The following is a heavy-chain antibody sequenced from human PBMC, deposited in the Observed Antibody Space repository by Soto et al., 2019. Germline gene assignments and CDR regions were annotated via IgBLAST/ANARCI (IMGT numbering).Heavy chain of an antibody. CDR3: ATWHLQEHAYDI. J-gene: IGHJ3*02. V-gene: IGHV3-53*01. CDR2: LYDLDGT. CDR1: GFTVSGKKY. D-gene: IGHD1-1*01. Sequence: PGGSLRLSCAAFGFTVSGKKYVAWVRQAPGKGLEWVSALYDLDGTYYAGSVKGRFTTSSDSSRTTVYLQMNSLRPDDTAVYSCATWHLQEHAYDIWGQGTMVTVSS.